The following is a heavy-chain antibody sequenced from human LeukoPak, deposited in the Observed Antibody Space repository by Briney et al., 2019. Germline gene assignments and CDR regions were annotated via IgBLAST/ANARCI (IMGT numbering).Heavy chain of an antibody. D-gene: IGHD5-18*01. CDR2: IYYSGST. V-gene: IGHV4-30-4*02. CDR1: GGSISSGDYY. CDR3: ARGGSYGQPYYFDY. J-gene: IGHJ4*02. Sequence: SETLSLTCTVSGGSISSGDYYWSWIRQPPGKGLEWIGYIYYSGSTYYNPSLKSRVAISVDTSKNQFSLKLSSVTAADTAVYYCARGGSYGQPYYFDYWGQGTLVTVSS.